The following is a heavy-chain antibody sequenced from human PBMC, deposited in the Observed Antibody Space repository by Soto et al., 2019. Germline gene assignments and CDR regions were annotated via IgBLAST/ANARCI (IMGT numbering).Heavy chain of an antibody. J-gene: IGHJ5*02. V-gene: IGHV4-4*07. Sequence: SETLSLTCTISGGAIGSHYWTWIRQPAGKGLEWIGRIYGSGSTKYNPSLQSRVTMSLDTSKNQFSLRLESVTAADTAVYYCARAQRFSDWFDPWGQGTLVTVSS. CDR1: GGAIGSHY. D-gene: IGHD3-3*01. CDR2: IYGSGST. CDR3: ARAQRFSDWFDP.